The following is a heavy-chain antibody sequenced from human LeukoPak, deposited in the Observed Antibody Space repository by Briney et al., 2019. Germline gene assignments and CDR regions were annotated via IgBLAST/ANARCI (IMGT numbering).Heavy chain of an antibody. V-gene: IGHV3-23*01. D-gene: IGHD3-16*01. Sequence: PGGSLRLSCTASGFTFSNYPMNFVRQAPGKGMGWVSAISGSGTTIYYADAVRGRFTISRDNSKITVYLQMNSLRAEDTALYYCVTKLYVRHHTHAFDIWGQGTMVTVSP. CDR2: ISGSGTTI. CDR1: GFTFSNYP. J-gene: IGHJ3*02. CDR3: VTKLYVRHHTHAFDI.